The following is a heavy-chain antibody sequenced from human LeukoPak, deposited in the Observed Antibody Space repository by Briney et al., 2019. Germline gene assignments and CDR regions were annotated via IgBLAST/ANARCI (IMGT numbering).Heavy chain of an antibody. CDR1: GGSIRSGSHY. J-gene: IGHJ4*02. D-gene: IGHD3-10*01. Sequence: SETLSLTCTVSGGSIRSGSHYWSWTRQRPGKGLEWTGYIYSSGTTNYNPSLKSRITMSVDTSKNQFSLKLSSVTAADTAVYYCARGASGEGYWGQGTLVTVSS. CDR3: ARGASGEGY. V-gene: IGHV4-31*03. CDR2: IYSSGTT.